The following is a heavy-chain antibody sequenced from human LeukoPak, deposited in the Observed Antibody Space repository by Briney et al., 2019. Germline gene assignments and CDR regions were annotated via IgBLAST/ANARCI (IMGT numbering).Heavy chain of an antibody. CDR2: MNQDGREK. V-gene: IGHV3-7*01. CDR3: ARDDYGPAGY. D-gene: IGHD4-17*01. CDR1: GFTFRHYW. J-gene: IGHJ4*02. Sequence: GGSLRLSCAASGFTFRHYWMSWVRQAPGKGLEWVANMNQDGREKYYVDSVKGRFTISRDNAKNSVYLQMNSLRVEDTAIYYCARDDYGPAGYGGQGTLVTVSS.